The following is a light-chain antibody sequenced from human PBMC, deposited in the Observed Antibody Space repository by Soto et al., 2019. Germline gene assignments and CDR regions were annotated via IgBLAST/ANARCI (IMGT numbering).Light chain of an antibody. V-gene: IGKV3-15*01. CDR2: GAS. J-gene: IGKJ1*01. Sequence: EVVMTQKPATLSVSPEERATRSCRASQTISTNLAWYQQKPGQAPRLLIYGASTRAAGIPARFSGSGSGTEFTLIIRRLQSEDFAVYYCQDYSDWATWTFGQGTKVDI. CDR1: QTISTN. CDR3: QDYSDWATWT.